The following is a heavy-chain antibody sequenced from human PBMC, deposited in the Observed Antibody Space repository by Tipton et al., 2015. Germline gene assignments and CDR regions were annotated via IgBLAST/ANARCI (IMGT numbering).Heavy chain of an antibody. D-gene: IGHD3-16*01. CDR1: GGSVSSGSYY. CDR3: ARIRGRYVMDS. V-gene: IGHV4-61*01. Sequence: TLSLTCTVSGGSVSSGSYYWSWIRQPPGKELEWIGYISHSGTTNYNPSLKSRVAISVDTSKNQFFLNLSSVTAADTAVYYCARIRGRYVMDSWGQGTLVTVSS. CDR2: ISHSGTT. J-gene: IGHJ4*02.